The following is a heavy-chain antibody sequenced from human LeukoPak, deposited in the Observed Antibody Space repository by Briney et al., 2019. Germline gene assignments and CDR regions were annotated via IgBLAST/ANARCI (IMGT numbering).Heavy chain of an antibody. CDR3: ARAKPAAMLRAVSPFDY. CDR2: IYYSGST. V-gene: IGHV4-59*12. D-gene: IGHD2-2*01. Sequence: PSETLSLTCTVSGGSISSYYWSWIRQPPGKGLEWIGYIYYSGSTNYNPSLKSRVTISVDTSKNQFSLKLSSVTAADTAVYYCARAKPAAMLRAVSPFDYWGQGTLVTVSS. J-gene: IGHJ4*02. CDR1: GGSISSYY.